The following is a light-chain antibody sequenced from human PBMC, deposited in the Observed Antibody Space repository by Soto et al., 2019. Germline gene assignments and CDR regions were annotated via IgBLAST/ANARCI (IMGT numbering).Light chain of an antibody. J-gene: IGLJ2*01. CDR1: KLGDKY. V-gene: IGLV3-1*01. Sequence: SYELTQPPSVSVSPGQTASITCSGDKLGDKYACWYQQKPGQSPALVIYQDSKRPSGIPERFSGSNSGNTATLTISGTQAMDEADYYCQAWDSSTAGVVFGGGTKLTVL. CDR2: QDS. CDR3: QAWDSSTAGVV.